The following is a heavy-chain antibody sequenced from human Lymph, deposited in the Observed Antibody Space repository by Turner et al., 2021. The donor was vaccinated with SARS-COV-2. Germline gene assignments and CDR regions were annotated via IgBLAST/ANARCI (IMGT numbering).Heavy chain of an antibody. V-gene: IGHV1-8*02. CDR1: GYTFTSYD. CDR2: MNPNSGNT. Sequence: QVQLVQTGAEVKKPGASGKGSCKAPGYTFTSYDINWVRQASGQGLEWMGWMNPNSGNTGYAQKFQGRVTMTRNTSISTAYMELSSLRSEATAVYYCARGRYSGGGMDVWGQGTTVTVSS. J-gene: IGHJ6*02. D-gene: IGHD1-26*01. CDR3: ARGRYSGGGMDV.